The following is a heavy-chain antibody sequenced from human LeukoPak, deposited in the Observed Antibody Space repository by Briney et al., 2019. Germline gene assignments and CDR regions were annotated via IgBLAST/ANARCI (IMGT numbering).Heavy chain of an antibody. Sequence: SETLSLTCTVSGGSISSYYWSWIRQPPGKGLEWIGYIYYSGSTNYNPSLKSRVTISVDTSKNQFSLKLSSVTAADTAVYYCARDVIRRGLDYWGQGTLVTVSS. CDR3: ARDVIRRGLDY. CDR1: GGSISSYY. CDR2: IYYSGST. V-gene: IGHV4-59*01. J-gene: IGHJ4*02. D-gene: IGHD2-21*01.